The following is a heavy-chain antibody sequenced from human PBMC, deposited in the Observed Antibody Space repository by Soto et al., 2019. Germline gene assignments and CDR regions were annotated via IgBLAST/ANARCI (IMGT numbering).Heavy chain of an antibody. J-gene: IGHJ4*02. Sequence: PGGSLRLSCAASGFSFSSSTMNWVRQAPGQGLEWVSSISSSSTYTYYAASVKGRFTISRDNAQNSLYLQMNSLRAEDTAVYYCARVGSPGYCSGGYCPPPDYWGQGTLVTVSS. CDR3: ARVGSPGYCSGGYCPPPDY. CDR1: GFSFSSST. D-gene: IGHD2-15*01. CDR2: ISSSSTYT. V-gene: IGHV3-21*01.